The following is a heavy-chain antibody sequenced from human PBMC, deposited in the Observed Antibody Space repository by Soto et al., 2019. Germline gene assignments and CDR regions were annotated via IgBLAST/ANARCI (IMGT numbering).Heavy chain of an antibody. D-gene: IGHD3-16*01. CDR3: ASGSQRPTGGVSFDP. Sequence: QVQLVESGGGVVQPGRSLRLSCAASGFTFSSYAMHWVRQAPGKGLEWVSAISYDGSNKYYADSVKGRFTISRDNSKNTLSLQMNSLRAEDTAVYYCASGSQRPTGGVSFDPWGQGTLVTVSS. V-gene: IGHV3-30-3*01. CDR1: GFTFSSYA. CDR2: ISYDGSNK. J-gene: IGHJ5*02.